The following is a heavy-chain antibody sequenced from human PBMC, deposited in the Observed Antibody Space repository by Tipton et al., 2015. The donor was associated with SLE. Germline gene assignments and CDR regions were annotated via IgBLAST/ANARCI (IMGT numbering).Heavy chain of an antibody. V-gene: IGHV4-59*01. Sequence: LRLSCTVSGGSISSYYWSWIRQPPGKGLEWIGYIYYSGSTNYNPSLKSRVTISVDTSKNQFSLKLSSVTAADTAVYYCARAEMATTKRAFDIWGQGTMVTVSS. J-gene: IGHJ3*02. D-gene: IGHD5-24*01. CDR2: IYYSGST. CDR1: GGSISSYY. CDR3: ARAEMATTKRAFDI.